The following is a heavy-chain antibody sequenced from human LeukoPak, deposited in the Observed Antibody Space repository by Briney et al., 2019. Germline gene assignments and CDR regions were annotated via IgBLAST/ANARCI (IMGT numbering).Heavy chain of an antibody. CDR2: INTDGSIT. Sequence: GGSLRLSCAASGFTFSSYWMGWVRQAPGKGLVWVSRINTDGSITNYADSVKGRFSISRDNAKNTLYLQMSSLRAEDTAVYYCARDRGPRTGFMVREAYDYWGQGTLVTVSS. CDR1: GFTFSSYW. D-gene: IGHD3-10*01. J-gene: IGHJ4*02. CDR3: ARDRGPRTGFMVREAYDY. V-gene: IGHV3-74*01.